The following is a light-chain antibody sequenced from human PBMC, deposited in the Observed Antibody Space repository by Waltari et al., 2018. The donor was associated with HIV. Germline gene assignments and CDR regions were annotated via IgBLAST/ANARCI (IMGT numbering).Light chain of an antibody. V-gene: IGKV1-39*01. Sequence: IQMTQSPSSLSASVGDRVTITCRASQSISSYLNWYQQKPGKAPKLLIYAASSLQSGVPSRFSGSGSVTDFTLTISSLQPEDFATYYCQQSYSTPTFGQGTRLEIK. J-gene: IGKJ5*01. CDR1: QSISSY. CDR3: QQSYSTPT. CDR2: AAS.